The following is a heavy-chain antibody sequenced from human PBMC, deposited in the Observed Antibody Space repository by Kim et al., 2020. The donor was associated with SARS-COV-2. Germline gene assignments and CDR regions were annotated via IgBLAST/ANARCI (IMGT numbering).Heavy chain of an antibody. CDR3: ARDRAAILGFEY. CDR1: GFRFDNFA. J-gene: IGHJ4*02. Sequence: GGSLRLSCAVSGFRFDNFAMHWVRQAPGKGLEWVARVSEDGRVGNYPDSVRGRFIVSRDNSKNTLYLQMDSLRTDDTAIYYCARDRAAILGFEYWGQGALVTVSS. CDR2: VSEDGRVG. V-gene: IGHV3-30*04. D-gene: IGHD3-3*01.